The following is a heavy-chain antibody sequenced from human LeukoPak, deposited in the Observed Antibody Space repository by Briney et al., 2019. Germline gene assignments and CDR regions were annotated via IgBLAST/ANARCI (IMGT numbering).Heavy chain of an antibody. Sequence: GSLRLSCAASGFTFSDYYMSWIRQPPGKGLEWIGEINHSGSTNYNPSLKSRVTISVDTSKNQFSLKLSSVTAADTAVYYCARRGRIAVAGSLDYWGQGTLVTVSS. CDR2: INHSGST. V-gene: IGHV4-34*01. CDR1: GFTFSDYY. D-gene: IGHD6-19*01. CDR3: ARRGRIAVAGSLDY. J-gene: IGHJ4*02.